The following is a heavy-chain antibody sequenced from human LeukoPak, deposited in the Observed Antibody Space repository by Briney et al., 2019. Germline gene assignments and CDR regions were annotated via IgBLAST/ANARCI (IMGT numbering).Heavy chain of an antibody. CDR1: GGSISSYY. Sequence: PSETLSLTCTVSGGSISSYYWSWIRQPAGKGLEWIGRFYSGGSTDYNPSLKSRVTMSVDTSKNQSSLKLSSVTAADTAVYYCARVYSGYDLPGSLANYYFDYWGQGTLATVSS. CDR3: ARVYSGYDLPGSLANYYFDY. CDR2: FYSGGST. V-gene: IGHV4-4*07. J-gene: IGHJ4*02. D-gene: IGHD5-12*01.